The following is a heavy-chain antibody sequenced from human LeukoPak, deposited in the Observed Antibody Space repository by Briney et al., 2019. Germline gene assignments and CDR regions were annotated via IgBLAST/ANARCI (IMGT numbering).Heavy chain of an antibody. D-gene: IGHD3-10*01. CDR1: GDSW. CDR3: ARGDGVIMKH. V-gene: IGHV3-74*01. Sequence: GGSLRLSCAGSGDSWMHWVRQVPGKGLVWVSRIKTDGSSTSYADSVKGRFTISNDNAENTLYLQMNSLRAEDTAVYYCARGDGVIMKHWGQGTLVTVSP. CDR2: IKTDGSST. J-gene: IGHJ4*02.